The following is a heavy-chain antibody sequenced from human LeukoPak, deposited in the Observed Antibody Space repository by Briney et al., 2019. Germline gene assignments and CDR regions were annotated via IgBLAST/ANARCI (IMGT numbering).Heavy chain of an antibody. CDR1: GFTFINYA. CDR2: IDPSGGGT. V-gene: IGHV3-23*01. CDR3: ARDLEAANTYYFDY. Sequence: PGGSLRLSCAASGFTFINYAMTWVRQAPGKGLEWVSAIDPSGGGTYYADSVKGRFTISRDNSKNTVYLQVNSLRDEDTAVYYCARDLEAANTYYFDYWGQGTMVTVSS. J-gene: IGHJ4*02. D-gene: IGHD6-13*01.